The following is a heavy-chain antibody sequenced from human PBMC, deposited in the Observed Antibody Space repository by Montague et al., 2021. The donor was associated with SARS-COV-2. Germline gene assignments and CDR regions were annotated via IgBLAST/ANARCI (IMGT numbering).Heavy chain of an antibody. CDR1: GFSFDDYA. CDR3: AKDGVIAEYFQR. Sequence: SLRLSCAASGFSFDDYAMHWVRQAPGKGLEWVSGISWNSGSLGYADSVKGRFTISRDNAKNSLYLQMNSLRAEDTALYYCAKDGVIAEYFQRWGQGTLVTVSS. CDR2: ISWNSGSL. V-gene: IGHV3-9*01. J-gene: IGHJ1*01.